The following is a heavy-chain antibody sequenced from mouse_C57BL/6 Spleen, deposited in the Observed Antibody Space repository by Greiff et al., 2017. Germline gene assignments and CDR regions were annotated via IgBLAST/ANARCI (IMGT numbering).Heavy chain of an antibody. J-gene: IGHJ4*01. V-gene: IGHV1-64*01. Sequence: QVQLQQPGAELVKPGASVKLSCKASGYTFTSYWMHWVKQRPGQGLEWIGMIHPNSGSTNYNEKFKSKATLTVDKSSSTAYMQLSSLTSEDSAVYYCARRSGYSYAMDDWGQGTTVTVSA. CDR2: IHPNSGST. D-gene: IGHD6-1*01. CDR3: ARRSGYSYAMDD. CDR1: GYTFTSYW.